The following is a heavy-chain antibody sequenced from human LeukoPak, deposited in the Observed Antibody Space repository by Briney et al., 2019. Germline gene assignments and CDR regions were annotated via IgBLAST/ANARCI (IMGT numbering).Heavy chain of an antibody. D-gene: IGHD3-22*01. CDR3: ATTNDGGGYQWGDFFHF. CDR2: IIPNLGTT. J-gene: IGHJ4*02. V-gene: IGHV1-69*04. CDR1: GGTSNSHA. Sequence: SVKVSCKASGGTSNSHAISWVRQAPGQGLEWMGRIIPNLGTTNRAQNFQDRVTLTADKSTNTAYMELTSLTSDDTAVYYCATTNDGGGYQWGDFFHFWGQGTLVTVSS.